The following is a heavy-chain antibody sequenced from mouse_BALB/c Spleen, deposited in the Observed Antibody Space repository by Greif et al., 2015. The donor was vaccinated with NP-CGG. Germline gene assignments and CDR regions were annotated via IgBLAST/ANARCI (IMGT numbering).Heavy chain of an antibody. D-gene: IGHD1-1*01. J-gene: IGHJ4*01. CDR1: GFSLTSYG. CDR3: ARNYYGSSYYAMDY. Sequence: QVQLKQSGPGLVQPSQSLSITCTVSGFSLTSYGVHWVRQSPGKGLEWLGVIWSGGSTDYNAAFISRLSISKDNSKSQVFFKVNSLQANDTAIYYCARNYYGSSYYAMDYWGQGTSVTVSS. CDR2: IWSGGST. V-gene: IGHV2-2*02.